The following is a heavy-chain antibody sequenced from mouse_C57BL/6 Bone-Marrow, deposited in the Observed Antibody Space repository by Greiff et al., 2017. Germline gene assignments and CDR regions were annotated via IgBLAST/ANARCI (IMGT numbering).Heavy chain of an antibody. CDR3: APMIKDWYFDV. D-gene: IGHD2-4*01. V-gene: IGHV5-17*01. CDR1: GFTFSDYG. Sequence: EVHLVESGGGLVKPGGSLKLSCAASGFTFSDYGMHWVRQAPEKGLEWVAYISSGSSTIYYADTVKGRFTISRDNAKNTLFLQMTSLRSEDTAMYYCAPMIKDWYFDVWGTGTTVTVSS. CDR2: ISSGSSTI. J-gene: IGHJ1*03.